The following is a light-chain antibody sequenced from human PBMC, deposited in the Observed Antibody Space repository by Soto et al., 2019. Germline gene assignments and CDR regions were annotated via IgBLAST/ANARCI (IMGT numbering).Light chain of an antibody. CDR3: QSWDTGLSVV. CDR1: SSNIGAGYD. Sequence: QSVMTQPPSVSGAPGQRVTISCTGSSSNIGAGYDVHWYQQLPGAAPRLLIYDNNIRPSGVPDRFSGSKSASSASLAIAGLQAEDEADYYCQSWDTGLSVVFGGGTKVTVL. V-gene: IGLV1-40*01. CDR2: DNN. J-gene: IGLJ3*02.